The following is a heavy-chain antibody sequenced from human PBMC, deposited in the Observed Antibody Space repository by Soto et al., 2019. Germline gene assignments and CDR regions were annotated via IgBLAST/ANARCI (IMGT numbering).Heavy chain of an antibody. CDR1: LFRFRSYG. D-gene: IGHD2-2*01. V-gene: IGHV3-30*18. J-gene: IGHJ6*02. CDR2: ISYDGSNK. Sequence: PGGPLRLYLSASLFRFRSYGMHWVRPAPGKGLERVAVISYDGSNKYYAASVKGRFNISRDNSKNTLYLQMNSLRAEDTAVYYCAKDHCSSTSCNYYYYYGMDVWGQGTTVNVSS. CDR3: AKDHCSSTSCNYYYYYGMDV.